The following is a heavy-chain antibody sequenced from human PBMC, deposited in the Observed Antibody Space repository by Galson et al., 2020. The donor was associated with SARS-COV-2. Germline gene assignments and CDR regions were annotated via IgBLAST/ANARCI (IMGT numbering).Heavy chain of an antibody. D-gene: IGHD2-2*02. CDR3: TRQRQPLLYTIDY. CDR2: FYYSQTS. V-gene: IGHV4-38-2*01. J-gene: IGHJ4*02. CDR1: GFSISSGYY. Sequence: SETLSLTCAVSGFSISSGYYWGWIRQPPGKGLEWIVNFYYSQTSYHDPSLKSRVTISVDTSRNQFSLKLTSVKAADTAVYYCTRQRQPLLYTIDYWGQGALVTVSS.